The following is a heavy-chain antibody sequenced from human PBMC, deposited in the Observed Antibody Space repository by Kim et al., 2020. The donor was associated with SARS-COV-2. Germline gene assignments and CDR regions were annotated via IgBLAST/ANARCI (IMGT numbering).Heavy chain of an antibody. Sequence: SETLSLTCTVSGGSISSYYWSWIRQPPGKGLEWIGYIYYSGSTNYNPSLKSRVTISVDTSKNQFSLKLSSVTAADTAVYYCARSWAEYYYGSGSYPRWFDTWGQGTLVTVSS. D-gene: IGHD3-10*01. CDR2: IYYSGST. CDR1: GGSISSYY. V-gene: IGHV4-59*13. CDR3: ARSWAEYYYGSGSYPRWFDT. J-gene: IGHJ5*02.